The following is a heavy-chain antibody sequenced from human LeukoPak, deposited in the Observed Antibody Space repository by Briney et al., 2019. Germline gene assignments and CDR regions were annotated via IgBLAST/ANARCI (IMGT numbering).Heavy chain of an antibody. CDR3: ARHSCSSTSCYSALGWFDP. Sequence: SETLSLTCAVYGGSFSGYYWSWIRQPPGKGLEWIGSIYYSGSTYYNPSLKSRVTISVDTSKNQFSLKLSSVTAADTAVYYCARHSCSSTSCYSALGWFDPWGQGTLVTVSS. CDR2: IYYSGST. CDR1: GGSFSGYY. J-gene: IGHJ5*02. D-gene: IGHD2-2*01. V-gene: IGHV4-34*01.